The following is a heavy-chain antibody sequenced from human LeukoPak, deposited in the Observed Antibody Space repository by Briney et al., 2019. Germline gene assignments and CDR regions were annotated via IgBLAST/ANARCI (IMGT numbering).Heavy chain of an antibody. Sequence: PSETLSLTCAVYGGSFSGYYWSWIRQPPGKVLEWIGEINHSGSTNYNPSLKSRVTISVDTSKNQFSLKQSSVTAADTAVYYCARGARYGSGPGKNWFDPWGQGTLVTVSS. D-gene: IGHD3-10*01. CDR3: ARGARYGSGPGKNWFDP. V-gene: IGHV4-34*01. CDR2: INHSGST. J-gene: IGHJ5*02. CDR1: GGSFSGYY.